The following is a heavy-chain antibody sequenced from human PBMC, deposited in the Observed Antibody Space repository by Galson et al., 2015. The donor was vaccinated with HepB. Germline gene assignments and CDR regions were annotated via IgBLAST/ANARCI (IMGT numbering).Heavy chain of an antibody. CDR1: GFTFSSYW. D-gene: IGHD6-19*01. CDR3: ARDFGGWARAEYFQH. Sequence: SLRLSCAASGFTFSSYWMHWVRQAPGKGLVWVSRINSDGSSTSYADSVKGRFTISRDNAKNTLYLQMNSLRAEDTAVYYCARDFGGWARAEYFQHWGQGTLVTVSS. J-gene: IGHJ1*01. CDR2: INSDGSST. V-gene: IGHV3-74*01.